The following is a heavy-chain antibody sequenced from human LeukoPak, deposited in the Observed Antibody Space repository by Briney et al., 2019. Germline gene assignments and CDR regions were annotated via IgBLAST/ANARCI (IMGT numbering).Heavy chain of an antibody. D-gene: IGHD1-1*01. J-gene: IGHJ4*02. CDR1: GFTFSSYS. CDR2: ISTSGNTI. Sequence: GGSLRLSCSASGFTFSSYSMNWVRQAPGKGLEWVSYISTSGNTIFYADSVKGRFTISRDNANSLYLQMNSLRAEDTAVYYCARTSTGDYWGQGTLVTVSS. V-gene: IGHV3-48*01. CDR3: ARTSTGDY.